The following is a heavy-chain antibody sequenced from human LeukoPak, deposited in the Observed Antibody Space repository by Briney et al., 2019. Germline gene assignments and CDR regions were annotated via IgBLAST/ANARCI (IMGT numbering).Heavy chain of an antibody. V-gene: IGHV3-13*01. CDR3: VRESNAAGGGNLQAFDF. CDR1: GFTFSTYD. J-gene: IGHJ4*02. CDR2: IGTIGDT. Sequence: PGGSLRLSCAASGFTFSTYDFHWVRQRTEKGLEWVSAIGTIGDTYYADSVRGRFTTSREDAKSSLYLQMNSLRDGDTAVYYCVRESNAAGGGNLQAFDFWGQGTLVTVSS. D-gene: IGHD3-16*01.